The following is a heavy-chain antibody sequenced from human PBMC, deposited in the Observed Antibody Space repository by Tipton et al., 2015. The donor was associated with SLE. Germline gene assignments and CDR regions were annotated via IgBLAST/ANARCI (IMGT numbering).Heavy chain of an antibody. CDR3: ATGYDFQTGWFQH. J-gene: IGHJ1*01. D-gene: IGHD5-12*01. CDR2: INHSGST. V-gene: IGHV4-34*01. Sequence: TLSLTCAVYGGSFSGYYWSWIRQPPGKGLEWIGEINHSGSTNYNPSLKNRVTISVDTSKNQFSLKLSSVTAADTAVYYCATGYDFQTGWFQHWGQGTLVTVSS. CDR1: GGSFSGYY.